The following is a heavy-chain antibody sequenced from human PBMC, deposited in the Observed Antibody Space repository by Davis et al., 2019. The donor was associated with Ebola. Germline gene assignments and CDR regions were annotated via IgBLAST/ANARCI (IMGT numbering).Heavy chain of an antibody. V-gene: IGHV3-53*04. J-gene: IGHJ4*02. D-gene: IGHD5-18*01. CDR2: LYSGGST. Sequence: GESLKISCAASGFTVSSNYMSWVRQAPGKGLEWVSVLYSGGSTYYADSVKGRFTISRHNSKNTLYLQMNSLRAEDTAVYYCARAGNMGYSYGTGGYWGQGTLVTVSS. CDR1: GFTVSSNY. CDR3: ARAGNMGYSYGTGGY.